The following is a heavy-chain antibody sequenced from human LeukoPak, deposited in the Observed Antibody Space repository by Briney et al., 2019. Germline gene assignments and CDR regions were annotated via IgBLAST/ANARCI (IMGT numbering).Heavy chain of an antibody. CDR2: INHSGST. V-gene: IGHV4-34*01. CDR1: GGSFSGYY. CDR3: ARTLDGAGGYFDY. D-gene: IGHD1-26*01. J-gene: IGHJ4*02. Sequence: SETLSLTCAVYGGSFSGYYWGWIRQPPGKGLEWIGEINHSGSTNYNPSLKSRVTISVDTSKNQFSLKLSSVTAADTAVYYCARTLDGAGGYFDYWGQGTLVTVSS.